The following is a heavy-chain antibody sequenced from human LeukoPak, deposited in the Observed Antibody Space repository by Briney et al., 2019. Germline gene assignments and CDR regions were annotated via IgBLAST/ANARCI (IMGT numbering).Heavy chain of an antibody. V-gene: IGHV3-21*01. J-gene: IGHJ4*02. CDR2: ISSSSSYI. Sequence: GGSLRLSCAASGFTFSSYSMKWVRQAPGEGLEWGSSISSSSSYIYYADSVKGRFTISRDNAKNSLYLQMNSLRAEDTAVYYCARSNILTGYSLVYWGQGTLVTVSS. CDR1: GFTFSSYS. D-gene: IGHD3-9*01. CDR3: ARSNILTGYSLVY.